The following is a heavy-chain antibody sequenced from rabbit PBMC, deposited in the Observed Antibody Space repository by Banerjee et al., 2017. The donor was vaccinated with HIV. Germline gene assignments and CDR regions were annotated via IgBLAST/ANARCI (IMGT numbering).Heavy chain of an antibody. CDR1: GFDLSAYW. J-gene: IGHJ4*01. CDR3: ARDLAGVIGWNFNL. Sequence: QSLEESGGGLVKPEGSLTLTCKASGFDLSAYWMCWVRQAPGKGLEWIACTYAGSGSGNTGDASWAKGRFTISKAAWTTVTLQMTSLTAADTASYFCARDLAGVIGWNFNLWGPGTLVTVS. V-gene: IGHV1S40*01. D-gene: IGHD4-1*01. CDR2: TYAGSGSGNT.